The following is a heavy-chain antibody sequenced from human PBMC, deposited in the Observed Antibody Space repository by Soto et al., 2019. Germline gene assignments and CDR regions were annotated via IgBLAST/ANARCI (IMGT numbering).Heavy chain of an antibody. Sequence: QVQLQESGPGLVKPSETLSLTCTVSGGSISSYYWSWIRQPAGKGLEWIGRIYTSGSTNYNPSLKSRVTMSVDTPKNQFSLKLSSVTAADTAVYYCAGAWDGWDPADAFDIWGQGTMVTVSS. CDR3: AGAWDGWDPADAFDI. D-gene: IGHD6-19*01. J-gene: IGHJ3*02. V-gene: IGHV4-4*07. CDR2: IYTSGST. CDR1: GGSISSYY.